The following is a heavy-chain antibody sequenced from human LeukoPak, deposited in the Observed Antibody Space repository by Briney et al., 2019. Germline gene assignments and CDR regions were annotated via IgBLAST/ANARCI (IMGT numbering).Heavy chain of an antibody. D-gene: IGHD5-12*01. V-gene: IGHV1-18*01. CDR2: ISAYNGNT. J-gene: IGHJ4*02. Sequence: ASVKVSCKASGYTFTSYGISWVRQAPGQGLEWMGWISAYNGNTNYAQKLQGRVTMTTDTSTSTAYMELRSLRSDDTAVYHCARVYNTHSGYDAYFDYWGQGTLVTVSS. CDR3: ARVYNTHSGYDAYFDY. CDR1: GYTFTSYG.